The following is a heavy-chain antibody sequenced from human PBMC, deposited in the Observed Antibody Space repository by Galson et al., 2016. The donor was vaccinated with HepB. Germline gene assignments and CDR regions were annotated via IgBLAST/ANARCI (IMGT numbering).Heavy chain of an antibody. D-gene: IGHD3-3*01. V-gene: IGHV4-59*01. Sequence: SETLSLTCTVSGVSISSDYWSWIRQPPGKGLEWIGYIYYSGNTYYNPSLRSRVTISVDTSKSQFSLNLSSVTAADTAVYYCARGGPVEYDFWNAFQIFDYWGQGTLVTVSS. J-gene: IGHJ4*02. CDR2: IYYSGNT. CDR3: ARGGPVEYDFWNAFQIFDY. CDR1: GVSISSDY.